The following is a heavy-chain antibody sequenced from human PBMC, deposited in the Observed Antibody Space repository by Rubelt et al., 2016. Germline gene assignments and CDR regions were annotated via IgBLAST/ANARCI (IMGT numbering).Heavy chain of an antibody. Sequence: QVQLQQWGAGLLKPSETLSLTCAVYGESFSGYYWTWIRQPPGKGLEWIGSTSYSGSTNYNSSLKSRVTVSINKSKNQLPLVLSFLTAADTAVYYCARVGRGLTRSLGYFFDYWGQGTLVTVSS. CDR1: GESFSGYY. J-gene: IGHJ4*02. CDR3: ARVGRGLTRSLGYFFDY. CDR2: TSYSGST. V-gene: IGHV4-34*01. D-gene: IGHD2-15*01.